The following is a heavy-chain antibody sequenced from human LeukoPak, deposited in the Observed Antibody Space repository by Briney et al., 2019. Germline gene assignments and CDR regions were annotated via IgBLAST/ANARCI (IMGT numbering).Heavy chain of an antibody. J-gene: IGHJ4*02. D-gene: IGHD5-18*01. CDR2: IYSDGST. CDR3: AREYNYGFARYFDY. CDR1: GFTVSSNY. V-gene: IGHV3-66*01. Sequence: PGGSLRLSCTASGFTVSSNYMSWVRQAPGKGLEWVSVIYSDGSTYYADSVKGRFTISRDNSKNTLYLQMNSLRAEDTAVYYCAREYNYGFARYFDYWGQGTLVTVSS.